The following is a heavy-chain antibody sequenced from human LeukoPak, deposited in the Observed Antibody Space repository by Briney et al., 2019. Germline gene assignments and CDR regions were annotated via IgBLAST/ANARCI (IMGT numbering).Heavy chain of an antibody. Sequence: GGSLRLSCAASGFTFGTYWMSWVRQAPGKGLEWVANIKEDGGETYYVDSLRGRFTISRDNLKNSLYLQINSLRAEDTAVYYCGRDSFETDIDYWGQGTLVTVSS. CDR2: IKEDGGET. J-gene: IGHJ4*02. V-gene: IGHV3-7*01. D-gene: IGHD1-14*01. CDR1: GFTFGTYW. CDR3: GRDSFETDIDY.